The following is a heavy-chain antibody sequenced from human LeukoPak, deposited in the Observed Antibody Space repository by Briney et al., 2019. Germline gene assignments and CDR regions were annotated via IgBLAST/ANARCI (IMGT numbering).Heavy chain of an antibody. CDR2: INPNSGGT. CDR1: GYTFTGYY. Sequence: GASVKVSCKASGYTFTGYYMHWVRQAPGQGLEWMGWINPNSGGTNYAQKFQGRVTMTRDTSISTAYMELSRLRSDDTAVYYCARGLITMVRGTAMNDYWGQGTLVTVSS. CDR3: ARGLITMVRGTAMNDY. D-gene: IGHD3-10*01. V-gene: IGHV1-2*02. J-gene: IGHJ4*02.